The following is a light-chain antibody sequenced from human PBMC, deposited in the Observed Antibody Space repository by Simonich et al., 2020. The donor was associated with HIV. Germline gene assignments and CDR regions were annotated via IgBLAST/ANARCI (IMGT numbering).Light chain of an antibody. CDR1: SSDVDSYNY. CDR3: SSYTSTNTVV. CDR2: DVI. Sequence: QSALTQPASVSGSPGQSITISCTGTSSDVDSYNYVSWYQQPPGKAPKLLIYDVINRPYGVSHLFSASKSGNPASLTISDLQAEDESTYYCSSYTSTNTVVFGGGTKLTVL. V-gene: IGLV2-14*03. J-gene: IGLJ2*01.